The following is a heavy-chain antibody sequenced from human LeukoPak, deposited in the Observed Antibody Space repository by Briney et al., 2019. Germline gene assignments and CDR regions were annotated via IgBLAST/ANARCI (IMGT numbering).Heavy chain of an antibody. D-gene: IGHD1-26*01. CDR2: VSPFNGNT. CDR3: ARRGGSYSHSDF. CDR1: GYTFSSYG. Sequence: ASVKVSCKASGYTFSSYGIIWVRRAPGQGLQWMGWVSPFNGNTDYAPKLQGRVTMTTDTSTTTAYMELRSLTSDDTAVYYCARRGGSYSHSDFWGQGTLVTVSS. J-gene: IGHJ4*02. V-gene: IGHV1-18*01.